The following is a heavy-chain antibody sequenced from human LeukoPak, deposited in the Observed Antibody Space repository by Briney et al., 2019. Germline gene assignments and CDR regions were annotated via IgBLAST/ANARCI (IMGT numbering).Heavy chain of an antibody. CDR3: VRARKLRLDF. J-gene: IGHJ4*02. D-gene: IGHD3-16*01. V-gene: IGHV3-30*04. CDR2: ISYDGKKQ. Sequence: PGGSLRLSCAASGFTFSSYGMHWVRQAPGKGLEWVSIISYDGKKQFYADSVRGRFNISRDNSRATVFLQMDTLRHEDTAVYFCVRARKLRLDFWGQGALVIVSS. CDR1: GFTFSSYG.